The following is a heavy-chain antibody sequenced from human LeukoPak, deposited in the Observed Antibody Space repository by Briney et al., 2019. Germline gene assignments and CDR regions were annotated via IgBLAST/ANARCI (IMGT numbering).Heavy chain of an antibody. CDR3: ANPPTYYYDSSGFDY. D-gene: IGHD3-22*01. CDR1: GFNFGGYY. V-gene: IGHV3-23*01. J-gene: IGHJ4*02. CDR2: ISDDSYRT. Sequence: GGSLRLSCIASGFNFGGYYMGWIRQAPGKGLEWVSYISDDSYRTPYGDSVKGRFTISRDNSKNTLYLQMNSLRAEDTAVYYCANPPTYYYDSSGFDYWGQGTLVTVSS.